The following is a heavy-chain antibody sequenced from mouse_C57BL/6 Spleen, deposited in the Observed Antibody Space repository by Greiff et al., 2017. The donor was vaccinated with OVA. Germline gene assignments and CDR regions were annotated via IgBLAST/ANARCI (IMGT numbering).Heavy chain of an antibody. CDR3: ARGGGYYEYFDV. Sequence: VQLQQSGPGLVQPSQSLSITCTVSGFSLTSYGVHWVRQSPGKGLEWLGVIWSGGSTDYNAAFISRLSISKDNSKSQVFFKMNSLQADDTAIYYCARGGGYYEYFDVWGTGTTVTVSS. D-gene: IGHD2-3*01. CDR1: GFSLTSYG. V-gene: IGHV2-2*01. J-gene: IGHJ1*03. CDR2: IWSGGST.